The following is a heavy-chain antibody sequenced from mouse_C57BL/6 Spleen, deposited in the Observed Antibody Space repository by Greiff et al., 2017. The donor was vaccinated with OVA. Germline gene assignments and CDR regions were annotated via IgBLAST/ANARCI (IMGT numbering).Heavy chain of an antibody. CDR2: IYPGSGST. CDR1: GYTFTSYW. J-gene: IGHJ4*01. Sequence: QVQLQQPGAELVKPGASVKMSCKASGYTFTSYWITWVKQRPGQGLEWIGDIYPGSGSTNYNEKFKGKATLTVDTSSSTAYMQLSSLTSEDSAVYFCARRGYGYAMDYWGQGTSVTVSS. V-gene: IGHV1-55*01. D-gene: IGHD2-2*01. CDR3: ARRGYGYAMDY.